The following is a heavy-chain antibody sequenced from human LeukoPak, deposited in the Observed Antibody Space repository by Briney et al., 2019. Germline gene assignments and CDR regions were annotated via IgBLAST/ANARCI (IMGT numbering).Heavy chain of an antibody. Sequence: SETLSLTCTVSGGSISSSSSYWDWIRQPPGKGLEWIGNIYYSGSTNYNASPKSRVTISVDTSKNQFSLKLSSVTAADTALYYCARRGGGSWYYFDYWGQGTLVTVSS. CDR1: GGSISSSSSY. J-gene: IGHJ4*02. CDR3: ARRGGGSWYYFDY. V-gene: IGHV4-39*01. CDR2: IYYSGST. D-gene: IGHD2-15*01.